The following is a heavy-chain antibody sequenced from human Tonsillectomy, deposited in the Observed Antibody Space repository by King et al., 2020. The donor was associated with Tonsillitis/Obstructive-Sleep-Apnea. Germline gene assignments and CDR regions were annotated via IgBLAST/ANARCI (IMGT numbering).Heavy chain of an antibody. CDR2: MNTNTGNP. V-gene: IGHV7-4-1*02. CDR1: GYTFTDYA. CDR3: ARDGFGANLFDN. D-gene: IGHD1-26*01. Sequence: VQLVESGSELKKPGASVRVSCKASGYTFTDYAINWVRQAPGQGLEWRGWMNTNTGNPTYAQGFTGRVVLSLDTSVSTAYLQISSLKAEDTAMYYCARDGFGANLFDNWGQGTLVTVSS. J-gene: IGHJ4*02.